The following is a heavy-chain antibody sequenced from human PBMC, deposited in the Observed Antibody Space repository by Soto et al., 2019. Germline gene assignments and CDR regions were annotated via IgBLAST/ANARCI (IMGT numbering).Heavy chain of an antibody. J-gene: IGHJ4*02. CDR3: ARAPGSSGYFRFDY. CDR1: GYTFAGYY. V-gene: IGHV1-2*02. CDR2: INPNSGGT. Sequence: PAASVKVSCKASGYTFAGYYMHWVRQAPGQGLEWMGWINPNSGGTNYAQKFQGRVTMTRDTSISTAYMELSRLRSDDTAVYYCARAPGSSGYFRFDYWGQGTLVTVSS. D-gene: IGHD3-22*01.